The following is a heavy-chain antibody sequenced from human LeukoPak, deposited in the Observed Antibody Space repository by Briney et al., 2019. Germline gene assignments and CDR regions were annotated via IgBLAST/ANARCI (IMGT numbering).Heavy chain of an antibody. V-gene: IGHV3-15*01. CDR2: IKSKTDGGTA. D-gene: IGHD3-3*01. CDR1: GFTFSNAW. CDR3: TTVHDFWSGFYRGFDY. J-gene: IGHJ4*02. Sequence: GGSLRLSCAASGFTFSNAWMSWVRQAPGKGLEWVGRIKSKTDGGTADCAAPVKGRFTISRDDSKNTLYLQMNSLKTEDTAVYYCTTVHDFWSGFYRGFDYWGQGTLVTVSS.